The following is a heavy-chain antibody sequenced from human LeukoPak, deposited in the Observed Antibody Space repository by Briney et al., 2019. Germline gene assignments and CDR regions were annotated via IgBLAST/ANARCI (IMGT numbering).Heavy chain of an antibody. CDR1: GGSISSGGYS. CDR3: ARGDYGDLNDAFDI. D-gene: IGHD4-17*01. V-gene: IGHV4-61*08. Sequence: SETLSLTCAVSGGSISSGGYSWSWIRQPPGKGLEWIGYIYYSGSTNYNPSLKSRVTISVDPSKNQFSLKLSSVTAADTAAYYCARGDYGDLNDAFDIWGQGTMVTVSS. CDR2: IYYSGST. J-gene: IGHJ3*02.